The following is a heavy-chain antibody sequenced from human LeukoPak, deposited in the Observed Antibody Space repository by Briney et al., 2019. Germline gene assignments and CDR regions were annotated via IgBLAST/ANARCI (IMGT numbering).Heavy chain of an antibody. V-gene: IGHV3-13*01. CDR3: ARVAKERVGGVYYFDY. D-gene: IGHD1-1*01. CDR2: IGTAGDT. CDR1: GFTFSDYD. Sequence: AGPLRLSCAASGFTFSDYDMHWVRQATGKGLEWVSAIGTAGDTYYTGSVKGRFTISRENAKNSLYLQMNSLRAGDTAVYYCARVAKERVGGVYYFDYWGQGTLVTVSS. J-gene: IGHJ4*02.